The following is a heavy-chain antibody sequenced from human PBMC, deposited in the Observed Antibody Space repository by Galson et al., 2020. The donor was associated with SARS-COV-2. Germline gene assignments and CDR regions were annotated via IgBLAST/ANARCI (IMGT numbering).Heavy chain of an antibody. CDR1: GGSLSDYF. J-gene: IGHJ3*01. V-gene: IGHV4-34*01. Sequence: SQASETLSLTCGIYGGSLSDYFWSWIRQSPEKGLEWIREINHSGSANYHPSLMSRATISVDTSKNQFSLKLTSVTAADTALYYCARYDTGTDYLPDAFHVWSQGTMVTVSS. D-gene: IGHD2-8*02. CDR2: INHSGSA. CDR3: ARYDTGTDYLPDAFHV.